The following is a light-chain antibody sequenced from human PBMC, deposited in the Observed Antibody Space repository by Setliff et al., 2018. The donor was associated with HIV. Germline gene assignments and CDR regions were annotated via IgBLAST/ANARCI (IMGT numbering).Light chain of an antibody. J-gene: IGLJ1*01. Sequence: QSALPQPASVSGSPGQSITISCTGTSSDVGNYNLVSWYQHHPGKAPILMVYEVTKRPSGVSNRFSGSKSGNTASLTISGLQAEDEADYYCCSYAGSVTCYVFGTGTKVTVL. CDR3: CSYAGSVTCYV. CDR1: SSDVGNYNL. V-gene: IGLV2-23*02. CDR2: EVT.